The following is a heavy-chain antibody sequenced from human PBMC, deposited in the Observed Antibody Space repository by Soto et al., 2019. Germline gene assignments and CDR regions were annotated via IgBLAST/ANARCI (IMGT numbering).Heavy chain of an antibody. CDR3: AREHKQHHFDP. J-gene: IGHJ5*02. Sequence: QVQLVESGGGVVQPGRSLRLSCAASGFTFSSYGMHWVRQAPGKGLEWVAVIWYDGSNKYYADSVKGRFTISRDNSKNTLYPQMNSLRAEDTAVYYCAREHKQHHFDPWGQGTLVTVSS. CDR1: GFTFSSYG. V-gene: IGHV3-33*01. D-gene: IGHD6-13*01. CDR2: IWYDGSNK.